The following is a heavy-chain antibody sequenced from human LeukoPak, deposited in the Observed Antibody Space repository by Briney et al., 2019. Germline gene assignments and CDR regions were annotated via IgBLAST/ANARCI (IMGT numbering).Heavy chain of an antibody. Sequence: PGGSLRLSCAASGFTFSSYSMNWVRQAPGKGLEWVSSISSSSTYIYYADSVKGRFTISRDNAKNSLYLQMSSLRADDTAVYYCATPTLGYCSGGSCRTSDYWGREPWSPSPQ. CDR1: GFTFSSYS. V-gene: IGHV3-21*01. D-gene: IGHD2-15*01. J-gene: IGHJ4*02. CDR3: ATPTLGYCSGGSCRTSDY. CDR2: ISSSSTYI.